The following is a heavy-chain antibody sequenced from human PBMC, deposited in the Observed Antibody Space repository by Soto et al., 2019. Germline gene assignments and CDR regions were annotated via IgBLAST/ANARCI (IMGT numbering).Heavy chain of an antibody. D-gene: IGHD1-26*01. CDR1: GFTFSRFG. V-gene: IGHV3-13*05. CDR2: FGPAGDP. CDR3: LRADDSGGEVVHLSNTYYPADV. J-gene: IGHJ6*02. Sequence: LRLSCAASGFTFSRFGMHRVRQPTRNGLEWVSGFGPAGDPDYAGSLKGRFTISRENAKNSLYLQMNSLRAGDTDAYECLRADDSGGEVVHLSNTYYPADVWGQGTTVTVSS.